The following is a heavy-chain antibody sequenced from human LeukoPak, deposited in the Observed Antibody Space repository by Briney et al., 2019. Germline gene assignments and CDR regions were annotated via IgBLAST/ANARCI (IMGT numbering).Heavy chain of an antibody. J-gene: IGHJ4*02. D-gene: IGHD1-26*01. Sequence: PSETLSLTCTVSGGSVSSGSYYWSWIRQPPGKGLEWIGYIYYSGSTNYNPSLKSRVTISVDTSKNQFSLKLSSVTAADTAVYYCARVVGATIGYWGQGTLVTVSS. V-gene: IGHV4-61*01. CDR2: IYYSGST. CDR3: ARVVGATIGY. CDR1: GGSVSSGSYY.